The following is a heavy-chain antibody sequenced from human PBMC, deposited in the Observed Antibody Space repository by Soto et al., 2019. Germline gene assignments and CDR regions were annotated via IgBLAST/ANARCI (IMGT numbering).Heavy chain of an antibody. CDR3: ARRHCSGGSCYKWFDP. D-gene: IGHD2-15*01. Sequence: SVKVSCKASGVTFNNFALSWVRQAPGQGLEWMGGIIPIFDTTIYAQRFRGRVTISAAASTNTAYMELSSLRSEDPAVYYCARRHCSGGSCYKWFDPWGQGTRVTVSS. CDR1: GVTFNNFA. V-gene: IGHV1-69*13. CDR2: IIPIFDTT. J-gene: IGHJ5*02.